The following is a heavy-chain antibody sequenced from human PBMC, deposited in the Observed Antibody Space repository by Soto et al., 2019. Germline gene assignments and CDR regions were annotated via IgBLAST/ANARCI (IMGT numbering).Heavy chain of an antibody. CDR1: GCSIRSYY. CDR3: AMPLFGRGNWVDP. CDR2: IYYSGST. D-gene: IGHD3-10*01. Sequence: WETLSLTCTVSGCSIRSYYWSWIRQPPGKGLEWIGYIYYSGSTNYNPSLKSRVTISVDTSKNQLSLKLSSVTAADTAVYYCAMPLFGRGNWVDPWGQGTLVTVS. V-gene: IGHV4-59*01. J-gene: IGHJ5*02.